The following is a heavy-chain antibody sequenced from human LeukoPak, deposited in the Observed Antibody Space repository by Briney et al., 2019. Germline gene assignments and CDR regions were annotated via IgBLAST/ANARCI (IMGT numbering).Heavy chain of an antibody. D-gene: IGHD1-20*01. Sequence: SETLPLTCTVSGGSISSSSYYWGWIRQPPGKGLEWIGSIYYSGSTYYNPSLKSRVTISVDTSKNQFSLKLSSVTAADTAVYYCATLPPVITGTTEFDPWGQGTLVTVSS. CDR3: ATLPPVITGTTEFDP. J-gene: IGHJ5*02. CDR2: IYYSGST. CDR1: GGSISSSSYY. V-gene: IGHV4-39*01.